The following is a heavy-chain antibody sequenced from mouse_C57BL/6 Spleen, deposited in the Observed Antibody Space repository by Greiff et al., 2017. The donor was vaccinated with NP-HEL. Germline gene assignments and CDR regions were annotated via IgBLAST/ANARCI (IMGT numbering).Heavy chain of an antibody. V-gene: IGHV14-4*01. CDR1: GFNIKDDY. Sequence: EVQLVESGAELVRPGASVKLSCTASGFNIKDDYMHWVKQRPEQGLEWIGWIDPENGDTEYASKFQGKATITADTSSNTAYLQLSSLTSEDTAVYYCTTRGGTYWGQGTLVTVSA. J-gene: IGHJ3*01. CDR2: IDPENGDT. CDR3: TTRGGTY.